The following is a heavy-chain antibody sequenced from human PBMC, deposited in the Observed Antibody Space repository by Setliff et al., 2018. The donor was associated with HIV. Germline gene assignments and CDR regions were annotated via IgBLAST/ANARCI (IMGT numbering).Heavy chain of an antibody. Sequence: SETLSLTCNVSVGSIRSHYWSWIRQSPGKRLEWIGYIYHTGSTKYNPSLESRVTISIDVSKNHFSLKLSSVTAADTAVYYCARMESTRPPRGLDYWGQGALVTVSS. J-gene: IGHJ4*02. CDR3: ARMESTRPPRGLDY. CDR1: VGSIRSHY. D-gene: IGHD6-6*01. CDR2: IYHTGST. V-gene: IGHV4-59*11.